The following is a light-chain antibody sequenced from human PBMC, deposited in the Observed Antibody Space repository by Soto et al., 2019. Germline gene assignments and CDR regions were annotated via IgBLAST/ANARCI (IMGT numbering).Light chain of an antibody. V-gene: IGKV1-5*03. CDR3: QQYETFSGT. CDR2: KAS. J-gene: IGKJ1*01. CDR1: QSISSW. Sequence: DIQMTQSPSTLSASVGDRVTITCRASQSISSWLAWYQQKPGKAPKLLINKASSLESGVPSRFSGSGSGTKFTLTTASLQPDDFATYYCQQYETFSGTFGPGTKVDI.